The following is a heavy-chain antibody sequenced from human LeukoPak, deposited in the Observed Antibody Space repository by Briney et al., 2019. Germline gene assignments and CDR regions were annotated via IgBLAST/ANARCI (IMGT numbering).Heavy chain of an antibody. J-gene: IGHJ3*02. CDR3: ASAGYCSGGSCHDAFDI. Sequence: ASVKVSCKASGYTFTNYGINWVRQAPGQGLEWMGWIDPNSGGTNYAQKFQGSVTMTRDTSISTAYMELSRLRSDDTAVYYCASAGYCSGGSCHDAFDIWGQGTMVTVSS. CDR1: GYTFTNYG. D-gene: IGHD2-15*01. CDR2: IDPNSGGT. V-gene: IGHV1-2*04.